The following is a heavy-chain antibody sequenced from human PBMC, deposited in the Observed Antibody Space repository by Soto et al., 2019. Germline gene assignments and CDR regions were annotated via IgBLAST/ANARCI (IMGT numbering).Heavy chain of an antibody. J-gene: IGHJ6*02. D-gene: IGHD2-2*01. CDR1: GGTFSSYA. CDR2: IIPIFGTA. CDR3: ARGGEDIVGFPAASHYGMDF. V-gene: IGHV1-69*01. Sequence: QVQMVQSGAEVKKPGSSVKVSCKASGGTFSSYAISWVRQAPGQGLEWMGGIIPIFGTANYAQKFQGRVTITAAECTSTGYMELSCRSSEDSAVYYCARGGEDIVGFPAASHYGMDFWGQGNTVTVSS.